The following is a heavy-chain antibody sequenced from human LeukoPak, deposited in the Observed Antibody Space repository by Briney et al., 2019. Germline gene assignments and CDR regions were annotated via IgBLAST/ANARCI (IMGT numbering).Heavy chain of an antibody. CDR3: TRDGPRSSGYPDN. D-gene: IGHD3-22*01. CDR1: GDSINSGGYF. CDR2: IYYSGST. J-gene: IGHJ4*02. V-gene: IGHV4-31*03. Sequence: PSETLSLTCTVSGDSINSGGYFWSWIRQHPGKGLEWIGYIYYSGSTYYNPSLKSRVTISVDTSKNQFSLKLSSVTAADTAVYYYTRDGPRSSGYPDNWGQGTLVTVSS.